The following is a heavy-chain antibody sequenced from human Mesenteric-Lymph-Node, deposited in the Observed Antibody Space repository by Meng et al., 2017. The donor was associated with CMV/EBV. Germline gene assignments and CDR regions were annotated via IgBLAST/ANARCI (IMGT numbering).Heavy chain of an antibody. Sequence: GESLKISCAASGFTFSSYDMHWVRQATGKGLEWVSAIGTAGDTYYPGSVKGRFTISRENAKNSLYLQMNSLRAGDTAVYYCARVPSGGYYYGMDVWGQGTTVTVSS. CDR2: IGTAGDT. D-gene: IGHD4-23*01. V-gene: IGHV3-13*01. CDR3: ARVPSGGYYYGMDV. J-gene: IGHJ6*02. CDR1: GFTFSSYD.